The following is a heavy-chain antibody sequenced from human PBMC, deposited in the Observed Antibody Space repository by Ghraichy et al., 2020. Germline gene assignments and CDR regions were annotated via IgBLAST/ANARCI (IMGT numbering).Heavy chain of an antibody. CDR1: GGSIASGDYS. V-gene: IGHV4-30-2*01. D-gene: IGHD3-22*01. J-gene: IGHJ3*02. Sequence: LRLSCAVSGGSIASGDYSWSWIRQPPGKGLEWIGYIYHSGSTYYSPSLKSRVTISADRSKNQISLKLSSVTAADTAVYYCARAPYDDDGFYDDAFDIWGQGTMVTVSS. CDR2: IYHSGST. CDR3: ARAPYDDDGFYDDAFDI.